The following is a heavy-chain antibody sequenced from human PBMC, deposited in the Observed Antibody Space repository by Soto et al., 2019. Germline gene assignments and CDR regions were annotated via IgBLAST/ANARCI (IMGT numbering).Heavy chain of an antibody. D-gene: IGHD3-10*01. V-gene: IGHV4-39*01. CDR3: VRQGFGRLHGLVDV. Sequence: PSETLSLTCSVSGGSISNIRDYGGWIRQPPGKGLEWIATIYYSGKTYYNPSLKSRVTISVDTSKNQFSLKLSSVTAADTAVYYCVRQGFGRLHGLVDVWGQGTTVT. CDR1: GGSISNIRDY. J-gene: IGHJ6*02. CDR2: IYYSGKT.